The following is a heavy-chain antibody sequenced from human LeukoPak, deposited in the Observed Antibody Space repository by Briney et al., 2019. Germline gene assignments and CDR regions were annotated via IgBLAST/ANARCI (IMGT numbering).Heavy chain of an antibody. CDR3: ARGGGCSSTSCYTRVGYYYYYGMDV. D-gene: IGHD2-2*02. Sequence: ASVKVSCKASGYTFTSYDINWVRQASGQGLEWMGWMNPNSVNTGYAQKFQGRVTMTRNTSISTAYMELSSLRSEDTAVYYCARGGGCSSTSCYTRVGYYYYYGMDVWGQGTTVTVSS. V-gene: IGHV1-8*01. J-gene: IGHJ6*02. CDR1: GYTFTSYD. CDR2: MNPNSVNT.